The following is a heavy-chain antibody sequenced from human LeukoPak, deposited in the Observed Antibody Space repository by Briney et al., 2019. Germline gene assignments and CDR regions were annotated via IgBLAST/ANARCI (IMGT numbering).Heavy chain of an antibody. CDR2: IYTSGST. V-gene: IGHV4-61*02. J-gene: IGHJ5*02. Sequence: SETLSLTCTVSGGSISSGSYYWSWIRQPAGKGLEWIGRIYTSGSTNYNPSLKSRVTISVDTSKNQFSLKLSSVTAADTAVYYCARRAVAGTLDWFDPWGQGTLVTVSS. D-gene: IGHD6-19*01. CDR1: GGSISSGSYY. CDR3: ARRAVAGTLDWFDP.